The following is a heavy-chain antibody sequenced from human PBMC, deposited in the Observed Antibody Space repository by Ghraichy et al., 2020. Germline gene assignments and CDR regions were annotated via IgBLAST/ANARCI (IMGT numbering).Heavy chain of an antibody. CDR3: ARDLRLLWDYYYGMDV. D-gene: IGHD2-2*01. Sequence: GGSLRLSCAASGFTFSDYYMSWIRQAPGKGLEWVSYISSSGSTIYYADSVKGRFTISRDNAKNSLYLQMNSLRAEDTAVYYCARDLRLLWDYYYGMDVWGQGTTVTVSS. CDR1: GFTFSDYY. J-gene: IGHJ6*02. CDR2: ISSSGSTI. V-gene: IGHV3-11*01.